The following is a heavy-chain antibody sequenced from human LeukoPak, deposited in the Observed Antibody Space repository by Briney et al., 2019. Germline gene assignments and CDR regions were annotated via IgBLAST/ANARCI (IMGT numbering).Heavy chain of an antibody. J-gene: IGHJ4*02. Sequence: AASVKVSCKASGYTFTGYYMHWVRQAPGQGLEWMGRINPNSVGTNYAQKFQGRVTMTRDTSISTAYMELSRLRSDDTAMYYCARDTSNSSGYHAHFDSWGQGTLVTVSS. CDR1: GYTFTGYY. CDR3: ARDTSNSSGYHAHFDS. CDR2: INPNSVGT. D-gene: IGHD3-22*01. V-gene: IGHV1-2*06.